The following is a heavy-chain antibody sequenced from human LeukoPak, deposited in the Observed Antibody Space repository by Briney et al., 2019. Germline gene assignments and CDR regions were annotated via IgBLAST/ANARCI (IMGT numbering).Heavy chain of an antibody. V-gene: IGHV3-23*01. CDR2: ISGSGGST. CDR3: AREPHTYYYDSSGSSGAFDI. Sequence: PGGSLRLSCAASGFTFSSYAMSWVRQAPGKGLEWVSAISGSGGSTYYADSVKGRFTISRDNSKNTLYLQMNSLRAEDTAVYYCAREPHTYYYDSSGSSGAFDIWGQGTMVTVSS. D-gene: IGHD3-22*01. J-gene: IGHJ3*02. CDR1: GFTFSSYA.